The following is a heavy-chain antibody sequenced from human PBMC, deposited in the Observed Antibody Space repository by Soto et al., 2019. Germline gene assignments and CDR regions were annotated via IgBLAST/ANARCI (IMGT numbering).Heavy chain of an antibody. V-gene: IGHV3-48*02. CDR3: AREVVYYASGSYYPAFDN. D-gene: IGHD3-10*01. CDR1: GVTFRSYS. Sequence: HPGGSLRLSCAASGVTFRSYSMNGVRKAPGKGLEWVSYISSSRSTIYYVDSVKGRFTISRDNAKNSLYLQMNSLRDEDTAVYYCAREVVYYASGSYYPAFDNWAQGTLVTVSS. CDR2: ISSSRSTI. J-gene: IGHJ4*02.